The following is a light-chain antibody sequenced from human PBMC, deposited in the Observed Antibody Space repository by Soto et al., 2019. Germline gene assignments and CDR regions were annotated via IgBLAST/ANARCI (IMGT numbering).Light chain of an antibody. V-gene: IGKV1-5*03. CDR1: QSVSNW. CDR2: EAS. Sequence: DVQMTQSPSSLSASVVARVIMTCRASQSVSNWLAWYQQKAGKAPNLLIDEASSLKSGVPSRFSGSGSGTEFTLTISNQQPEDIATYYCQQYDTYWTFGEGTKVDI. CDR3: QQYDTYWT. J-gene: IGKJ1*01.